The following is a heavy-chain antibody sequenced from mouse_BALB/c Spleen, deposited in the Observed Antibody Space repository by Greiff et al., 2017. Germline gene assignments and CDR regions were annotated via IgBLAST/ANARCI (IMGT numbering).Heavy chain of an antibody. CDR2: ISYSGST. Sequence: EVQLQQSGPGLVKPSQSLSLTCTVTGYSITSDYAWNWIRQFPGNKLEWMGYISYSGSTSYNPSLKSRISITRDTSKNQFFLQLNSVTTEDTATYYCAREGTHYFDYWGQGTTLTVSS. V-gene: IGHV3-2*02. J-gene: IGHJ2*01. CDR1: GYSITSDYA. CDR3: AREGTHYFDY.